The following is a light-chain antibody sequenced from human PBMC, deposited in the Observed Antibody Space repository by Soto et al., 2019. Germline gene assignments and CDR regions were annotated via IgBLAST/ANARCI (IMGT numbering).Light chain of an antibody. CDR3: QQYHDYPLT. CDR2: GSS. J-gene: IGKJ3*01. CDR1: QGISNH. V-gene: IGKV1-9*01. Sequence: DIQLTQSPSFLSASVGDRVTITCRASQGISNHLAWFQQKPGKAPSLLMYGSSTLQSGVPSRFSGSQSGTEFTLTISSLQPEDFASYYCQQYHDYPLTFGPGTKVDV.